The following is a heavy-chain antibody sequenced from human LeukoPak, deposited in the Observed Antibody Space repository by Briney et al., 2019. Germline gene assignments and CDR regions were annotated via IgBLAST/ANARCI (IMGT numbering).Heavy chain of an antibody. D-gene: IGHD3-9*01. J-gene: IGHJ3*02. CDR1: GYTFTSYY. V-gene: IGHV1-46*01. CDR2: INPSGGST. Sequence: ASVKVSCKASGYTFTSYYMHWVRQAPGQGLEWMGIINPSGGSTSYAQKFQARVTMTRDISTSTVYMELSSLRSEDTAVYYCARTDGTTVYDILTGYFGGNAFDIWGQGTMVTVSS. CDR3: ARTDGTTVYDILTGYFGGNAFDI.